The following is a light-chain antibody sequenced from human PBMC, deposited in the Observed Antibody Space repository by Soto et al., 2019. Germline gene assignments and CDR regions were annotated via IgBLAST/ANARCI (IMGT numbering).Light chain of an antibody. Sequence: QSALTQPASVSGSPGQWITISCTGTSSDVGGYNYVSWYQQHPGKAPKFMIYDVSNRPSGVSNRFSGSKSGNTASLTISGLQAEDEADYYCSSYTSSSTLVFGAGTKLTVL. V-gene: IGLV2-14*01. CDR2: DVS. CDR1: SSDVGGYNY. CDR3: SSYTSSSTLV. J-gene: IGLJ2*01.